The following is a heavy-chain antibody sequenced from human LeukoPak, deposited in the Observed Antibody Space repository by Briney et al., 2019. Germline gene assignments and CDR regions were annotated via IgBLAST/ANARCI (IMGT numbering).Heavy chain of an antibody. CDR2: IYSGGST. Sequence: GGSLRLSCAASGFTVSSNYMSWVRQAPGKGLEWVSVIYSGGSTYYADSVKGRFTISRDNSKNTLYLQMNSLRAEDTAVYYCARDPVFWSGYYSYNFDYWGQGTLVTVSS. J-gene: IGHJ4*02. CDR1: GFTVSSNY. V-gene: IGHV3-53*05. D-gene: IGHD3-3*01. CDR3: ARDPVFWSGYYSYNFDY.